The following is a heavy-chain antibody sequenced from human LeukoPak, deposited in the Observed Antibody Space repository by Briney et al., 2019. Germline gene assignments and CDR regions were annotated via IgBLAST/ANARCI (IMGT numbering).Heavy chain of an antibody. CDR1: GYTFTDYY. J-gene: IGHJ5*02. V-gene: IGHV1-2*02. CDR3: AREGNTAIDTNWFDP. CDR2: SNPNNGVT. Sequence: ASVKVSCKTSGYTFTDYYMHWVRQAPGQGPEWMAWSNPNNGVTKYAQRFQGRVTMTRDTSISTAHMELSRLTSDDTAVYYCAREGNTAIDTNWFDPWGQGTLVTVSS. D-gene: IGHD5-18*01.